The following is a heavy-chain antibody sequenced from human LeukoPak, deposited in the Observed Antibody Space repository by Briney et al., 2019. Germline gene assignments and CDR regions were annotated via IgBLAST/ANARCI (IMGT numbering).Heavy chain of an antibody. D-gene: IGHD1-26*01. CDR2: IYYSGST. V-gene: IGHV4-59*08. J-gene: IGHJ4*02. CDR3: ARHRIVGATTCFDY. CDR1: GGSISSYY. Sequence: PSETLSLTCTVSGGSISSYYWSWIRQPPGKGLEWIGYIYYSGSTNYNPSLKSRVTISVDTSKNQFSLKLSSVTAADTAVYYCARHRIVGATTCFDYWGQGTLVTVSS.